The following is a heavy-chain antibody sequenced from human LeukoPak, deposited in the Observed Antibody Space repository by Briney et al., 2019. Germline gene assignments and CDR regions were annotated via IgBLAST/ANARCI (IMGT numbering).Heavy chain of an antibody. CDR2: IIPIFGTA. CDR3: AREGSWVGDCSGGSCYLDY. J-gene: IGHJ4*02. Sequence: SVKVSCKASGYTFTTYYMHWVRQAPGQGLEWMGGIIPIFGTANYAQKFQGRVTITADESTSTAYMELSSLRSEDTAVYYCAREGSWVGDCSGGSCYLDYWGQGTLVTVSS. D-gene: IGHD2-15*01. V-gene: IGHV1-69*13. CDR1: GYTFTTYY.